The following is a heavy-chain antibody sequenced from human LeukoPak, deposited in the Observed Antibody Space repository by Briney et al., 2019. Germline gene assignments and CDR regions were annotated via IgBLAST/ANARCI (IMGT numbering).Heavy chain of an antibody. J-gene: IGHJ4*02. CDR2: INHSGST. D-gene: IGHD3-3*01. V-gene: IGHV4-34*01. Sequence: PSETLSLTCTVSGGSISSYYWSWIRQPPGKGLEWIGEINHSGSTNYNPSLESRVTISVDTSKNQFSLKLSSVTAADTAVYYCARGVSNYDFWSGYYKRCRYFDYWGQGTLVTVSS. CDR3: ARGVSNYDFWSGYYKRCRYFDY. CDR1: GGSISSYY.